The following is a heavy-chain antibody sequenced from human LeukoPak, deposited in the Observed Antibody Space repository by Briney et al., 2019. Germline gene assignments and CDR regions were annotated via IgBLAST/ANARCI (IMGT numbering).Heavy chain of an antibody. V-gene: IGHV4-59*01. CDR1: GGSISSYY. CDR3: ARVSSSWYQDWYFDL. Sequence: SETLSLTCTASGGSISSYYWSWIRQPPGKGLEWIGYIHYSGSTNYNPSLKSRVTISVDTSKNQFSLKLTSVTAADTAVYYCARVSSSWYQDWYFDLWGRGTLITVSS. CDR2: IHYSGST. D-gene: IGHD6-13*01. J-gene: IGHJ2*01.